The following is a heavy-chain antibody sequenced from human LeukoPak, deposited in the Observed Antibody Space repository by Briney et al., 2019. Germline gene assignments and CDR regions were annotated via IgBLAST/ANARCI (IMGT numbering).Heavy chain of an antibody. CDR2: MNPNSGNT. CDR1: GYTFTSYD. CDR3: ARVPYGSGGRHIYYFDY. J-gene: IGHJ4*02. V-gene: IGHV1-8*01. D-gene: IGHD3-10*01. Sequence: GASVKVSCKASGYTFTSYDINWVRQATGQGLEWMGWMNPNSGNTGYAQKFQGRVTMTRNTSISTAYMELSSLRSEDTAVYYCARVPYGSGGRHIYYFDYWGQGTLVTVSS.